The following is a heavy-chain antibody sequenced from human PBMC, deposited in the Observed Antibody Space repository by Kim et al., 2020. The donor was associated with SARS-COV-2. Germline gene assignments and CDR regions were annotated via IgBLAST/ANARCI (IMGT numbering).Heavy chain of an antibody. D-gene: IGHD3-22*01. CDR2: IYYSGST. CDR1: GGSISSSSYY. CDR3: ARGDYYDSSGYYYLFDY. Sequence: SETLSLTCTVSGGSISSSSYYWGWIRQPPGKGLEWIGSIYYSGSTYYNPSLKSRVTISVDTSKNQFSLKLSSVTAADTAVYYCARGDYYDSSGYYYLFDYWGQGTLVTVSS. V-gene: IGHV4-39*01. J-gene: IGHJ4*02.